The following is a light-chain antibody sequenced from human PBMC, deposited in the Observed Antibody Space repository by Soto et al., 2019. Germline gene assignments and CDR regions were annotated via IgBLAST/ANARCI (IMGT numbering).Light chain of an antibody. V-gene: IGLV2-14*01. J-gene: IGLJ1*01. CDR3: SSYTTTRSYV. CDR1: SSDVGGYNY. Sequence: QSALTQPASVSGSPGRSIAISCSGTSSDVGGYNYVSWYQQHPGGVPKLMIYDVSNRPSGISDRFSASKSGNTASLTISRLQAEDEADYYCSSYTTTRSYVFGTGTKVTVL. CDR2: DVS.